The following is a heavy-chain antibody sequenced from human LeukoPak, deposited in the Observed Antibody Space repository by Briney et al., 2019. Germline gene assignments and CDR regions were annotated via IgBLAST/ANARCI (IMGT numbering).Heavy chain of an antibody. CDR1: GASITNDY. CDR3: VRGKYYYDSSGYFDQFDY. CDR2: ISYKGNTNYNI. V-gene: IGHV4-59*01. J-gene: IGHJ4*02. D-gene: IGHD3-22*01. Sequence: PSETLSLTCTVSGASITNDYWSWIRQPPGMPLEYIGFISYKGNTNYNINYNPSLKSRVAISLDTSKNQFSLNLTSVTATDTAVYYCVRGKYYYDSSGYFDQFDYWGQGTLVTVSS.